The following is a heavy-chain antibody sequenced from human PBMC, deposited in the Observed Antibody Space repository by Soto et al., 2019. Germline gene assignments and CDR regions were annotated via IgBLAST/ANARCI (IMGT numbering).Heavy chain of an antibody. CDR2: IFSNDEK. CDR1: GFSLSTARMG. J-gene: IGHJ4*02. CDR3: ARIRRVFDATSLDY. D-gene: IGHD3-9*01. V-gene: IGHV2-26*01. Sequence: SGPTLGNHTETLTLTCTVSGFSLSTARMGVSWIRQPPGKALEWLAHIFSNDEKSYSTSLKSRLTISKDTSKSQVVLTMTNMDPVDTATYYCARIRRVFDATSLDYWGQGTLVTVSS.